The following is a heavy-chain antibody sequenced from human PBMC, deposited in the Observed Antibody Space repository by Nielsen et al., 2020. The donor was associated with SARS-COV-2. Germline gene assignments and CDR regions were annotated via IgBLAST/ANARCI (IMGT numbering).Heavy chain of an antibody. CDR2: ISYDGSNK. CDR3: AKDWTAIVVVPSGGVDY. Sequence: SLKISCAASGFTFSTYGMHWVRQAPGKGLEWVAVISYDGSNKYYVDSVKGRFTISRDNSKNTLYLQMSSLREEDTAVYYCAKDWTAIVVVPSGGVDYWGQGTLVTVSS. D-gene: IGHD2-15*01. CDR1: GFTFSTYG. V-gene: IGHV3-30*18. J-gene: IGHJ4*02.